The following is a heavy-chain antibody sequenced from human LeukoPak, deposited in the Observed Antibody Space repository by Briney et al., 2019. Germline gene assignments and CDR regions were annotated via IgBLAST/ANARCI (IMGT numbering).Heavy chain of an antibody. D-gene: IGHD2-15*01. CDR3: ARVAVCSGGSCYSGWFDP. CDR1: GYSISSGYY. J-gene: IGHJ5*02. CDR2: IYHSGST. Sequence: PSETLSLTCAVSGYSISSGYYWGWIRQPPGKGLEWIGSIYHSGSTYYNPSLKSRVIISVDTSKNQFSLKLSSVTAADTAVYYCARVAVCSGGSCYSGWFDPWGQGTLVTVSS. V-gene: IGHV4-38-2*01.